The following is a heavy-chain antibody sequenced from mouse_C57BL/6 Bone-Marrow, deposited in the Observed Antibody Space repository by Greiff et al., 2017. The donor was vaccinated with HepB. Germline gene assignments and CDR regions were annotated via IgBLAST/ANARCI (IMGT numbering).Heavy chain of an antibody. CDR1: GFTFSDYG. Sequence: EVMLVESGGGLVKPGGSLKLSCAASGFTFSDYGMHWVRQAPEKGLEWVAYISSGSSTIYYADTVKGRFTISRDNAKNTLFLQMTSLRSEDTAMYYCARRHYSYAMDYWGQGTSVTVSS. D-gene: IGHD1-2*01. CDR2: ISSGSSTI. V-gene: IGHV5-17*01. CDR3: ARRHYSYAMDY. J-gene: IGHJ4*01.